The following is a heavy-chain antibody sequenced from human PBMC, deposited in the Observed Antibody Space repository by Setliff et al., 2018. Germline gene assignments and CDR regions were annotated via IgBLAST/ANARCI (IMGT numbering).Heavy chain of an antibody. CDR2: LIPFFGTT. D-gene: IGHD6-19*01. J-gene: IGHJ3*02. Sequence: SVKVSCKTSGGTFSSFAVSWVRQAPGQRPEWMGRLIPFFGTTMYAQRFQGRVTITADESTTTVFMELNSLRSEDTAIYYCARDSRQWLEGGASGDMDIWGQGTMVTVSS. CDR1: GGTFSSFA. CDR3: ARDSRQWLEGGASGDMDI. V-gene: IGHV1-69*13.